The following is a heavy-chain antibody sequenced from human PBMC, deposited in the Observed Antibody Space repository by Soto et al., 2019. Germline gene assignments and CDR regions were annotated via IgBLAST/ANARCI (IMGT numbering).Heavy chain of an antibody. CDR1: GGSISSYY. V-gene: IGHV4-59*01. Sequence: SETLSLTCTVSGGSISSYYWSWIRQPPGKGLEWIGYIYYSGSTNYNPSLKSRVTISVDTSKNQFSLKLSSVTAADTAVYYCARGSSSCYPDYWGQGTLVTVSS. CDR3: ARGSSSCYPDY. CDR2: IYYSGST. D-gene: IGHD2-15*01. J-gene: IGHJ4*02.